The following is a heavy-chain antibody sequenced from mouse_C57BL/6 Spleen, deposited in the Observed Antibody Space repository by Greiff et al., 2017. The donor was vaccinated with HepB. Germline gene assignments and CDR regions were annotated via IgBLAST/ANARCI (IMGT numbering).Heavy chain of an antibody. J-gene: IGHJ4*01. CDR3: ARHEASHYYGSSYDYAMDY. CDR2: FYPGSGSI. D-gene: IGHD1-1*01. Sequence: QVHVKQSGAELVKPGASVKLSCKASGYTFTEYTIHWVKQRSGQGLEWIGWFYPGSGSIKYNEKFKDKATLTADKSSSTVYMELSRLTSEDSAVYFCARHEASHYYGSSYDYAMDYWGQGTSVTVSS. CDR1: GYTFTEYT. V-gene: IGHV1-62-2*01.